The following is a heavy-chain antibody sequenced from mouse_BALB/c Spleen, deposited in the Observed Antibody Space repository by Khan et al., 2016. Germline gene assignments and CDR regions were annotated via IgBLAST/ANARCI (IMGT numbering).Heavy chain of an antibody. V-gene: IGHV9-3-1*01. J-gene: IGHJ1*01. D-gene: IGHD1-1*01. Sequence: QIQLVQSGHELKRPGKTVKISCKASGYTFTNYGINWVKQAPGKGLKWMGWINTYSGESTYADDFKGRFAFSLETSANTAYLQINNLKNEDTATYFCARYRYYYGSSRYFDVWGAGTTVTVSS. CDR1: GYTFTNYG. CDR3: ARYRYYYGSSRYFDV. CDR2: INTYSGES.